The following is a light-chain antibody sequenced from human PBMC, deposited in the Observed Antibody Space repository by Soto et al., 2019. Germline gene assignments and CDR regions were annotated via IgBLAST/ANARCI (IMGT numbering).Light chain of an antibody. Sequence: DIQMTQSPSTLSASVGDRVTITCRASQSISSWLAWYQQKPGKAPKLLIYDASSLESGVPSRFSGSGSGTEFTLAISSLQPDDFATYYCQQYSSNSKTFGQGTKVEIK. CDR1: QSISSW. CDR2: DAS. J-gene: IGKJ1*01. CDR3: QQYSSNSKT. V-gene: IGKV1-5*01.